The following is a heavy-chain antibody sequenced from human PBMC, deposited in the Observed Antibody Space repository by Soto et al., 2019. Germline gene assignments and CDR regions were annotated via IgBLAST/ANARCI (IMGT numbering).Heavy chain of an antibody. D-gene: IGHD1-26*01. CDR1: GHTFSYYD. CDR2: MNPSSANT. V-gene: IGHV1-8*01. Sequence: QVQLVQSGAEVKKPGASVKVSCKASGHTFSYYDINWVRQATGQGLEWMGWMNPSSANTGYAQKFQGRVSMTMNTSIKTMYMELSSLRSEDTAVYYCASSGGVRSRFPAVWGQGTTVTVSS. CDR3: ASSGGVRSRFPAV. J-gene: IGHJ6*01.